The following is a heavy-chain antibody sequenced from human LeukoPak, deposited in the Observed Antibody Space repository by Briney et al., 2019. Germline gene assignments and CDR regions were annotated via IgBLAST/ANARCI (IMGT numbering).Heavy chain of an antibody. CDR1: GGSISSGGYY. CDR2: IYYSGST. Sequence: SETLSLTCTVSGGSISSGGYYWSWIRQHPGKGLEWIGYIYYSGSTYYNPSLKSRVTISVDTSKNQFSLKLSSVTAADTAVYYCARGEAMDYFDYWGQGTLVTVSS. CDR3: ARGEAMDYFDY. V-gene: IGHV4-31*03. J-gene: IGHJ4*02. D-gene: IGHD1-26*01.